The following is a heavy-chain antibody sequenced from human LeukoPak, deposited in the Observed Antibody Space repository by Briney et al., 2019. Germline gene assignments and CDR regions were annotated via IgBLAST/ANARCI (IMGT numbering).Heavy chain of an antibody. CDR2: IGVTGDT. J-gene: IGHJ4*02. CDR3: ARGSSNSGSYYDYFDY. V-gene: IGHV3-13*01. CDR1: GFTFSKDD. Sequence: GGSLRLSCAASGFTFSKDDFHWVRQAPGKGLEWVAAIGVTGDTYYADSVKGRFTISRDNARNSLFLQLDSLRAEDTAVYYCARGSSNSGSYYDYFDYWGQGALVTVSS. D-gene: IGHD1-26*01.